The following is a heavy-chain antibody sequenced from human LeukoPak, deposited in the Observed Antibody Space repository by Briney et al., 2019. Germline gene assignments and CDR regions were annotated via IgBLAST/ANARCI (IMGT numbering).Heavy chain of an antibody. CDR2: VIPIFGTA. V-gene: IGHV1-69*06. CDR1: GGTFSSYA. J-gene: IGHJ5*02. CDR3: ATDRHFVVRGVIYANNWFDP. Sequence: GASVKVSCKASGGTFSSYAISWVRQAPGQGLEWMGGVIPIFGTANYAQKFQGRVTMTEDTSTDTAYMELSSLRSEDTAVYYCATDRHFVVRGVIYANNWFDPWGQGTLVTVSS. D-gene: IGHD3-10*01.